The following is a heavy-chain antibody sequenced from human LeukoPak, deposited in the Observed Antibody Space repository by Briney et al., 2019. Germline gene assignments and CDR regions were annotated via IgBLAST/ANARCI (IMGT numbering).Heavy chain of an antibody. CDR1: GVSISGFY. CDR2: IFYSGGT. Sequence: SETLSLTCTVSGVSISGFYWTWLRPPPGKGLEWVGYIFYSGGTNYNPSLKSRVTISVDTSKNQFSLKLSSVTAADTAVYYCARGVVIAPQTFDYWGQGTLVTVSS. D-gene: IGHD2-21*01. J-gene: IGHJ4*02. CDR3: ARGVVIAPQTFDY. V-gene: IGHV4-59*01.